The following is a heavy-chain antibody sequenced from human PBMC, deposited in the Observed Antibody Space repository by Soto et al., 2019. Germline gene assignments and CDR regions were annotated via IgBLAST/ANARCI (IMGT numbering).Heavy chain of an antibody. J-gene: IGHJ4*01. Sequence: GGSLRLSCAASGFTFSNYWMHWVRQVPGKGLVWVSYINSDGSVTSYADSVKGRFTISRDKSENTLYLQMNSLRDEDTGVYFCVSRIPSWVFDYWGLGTLVTVSS. D-gene: IGHD2-21*01. CDR3: VSRIPSWVFDY. CDR2: INSDGSVT. V-gene: IGHV3-74*01. CDR1: GFTFSNYW.